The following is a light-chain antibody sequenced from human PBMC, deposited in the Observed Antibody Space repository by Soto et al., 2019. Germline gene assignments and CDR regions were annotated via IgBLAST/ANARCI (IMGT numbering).Light chain of an antibody. CDR2: QDT. J-gene: IGLJ2*01. V-gene: IGLV3-1*01. CDR3: QAWDGGTGV. CDR1: KLGDKY. Sequence: SYELTQPPSMSVSPGQTATIACSGDKLGDKYVCWYQQKSGESPILVIYQDTKRPSGIPERFSGSNSGSTATLTISGTQSIDEADYYCQAWDGGTGVFGGGTQADRP.